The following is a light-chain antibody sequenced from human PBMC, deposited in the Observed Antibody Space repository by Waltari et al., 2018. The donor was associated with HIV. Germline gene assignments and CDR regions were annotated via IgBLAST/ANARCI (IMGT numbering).Light chain of an antibody. CDR3: TAYKYSTRSYV. V-gene: IGLV2-14*03. J-gene: IGLJ1*01. Sequence: QSALTQPASVSGSPGQSITISCIGSNNDVGDYNHVAWYQQHPDKAPQLLIYDVTNRPPGVSNRFSCSKSGNTASLAISGLQAEDEADYFCTAYKYSTRSYVFGTGTKVTVL. CDR1: NNDVGDYNH. CDR2: DVT.